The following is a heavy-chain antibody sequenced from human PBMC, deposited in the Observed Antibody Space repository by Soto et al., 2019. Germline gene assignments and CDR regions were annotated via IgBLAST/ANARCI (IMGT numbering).Heavy chain of an antibody. CDR1: GYSFTSYW. CDR2: IWPGDSDT. V-gene: IGHV5-51*01. Sequence: SLKISCKGSGYSFTSYWIGWVRQMPGKGLEWMGIIWPGDSDTTYSPSFQGQVTISADKSISTAYLQWSSLKASDTATYYCARRPTISIPRETIDSWGQGTLVTVSS. J-gene: IGHJ4*02. CDR3: ARRPTISIPRETIDS. D-gene: IGHD3-10*01.